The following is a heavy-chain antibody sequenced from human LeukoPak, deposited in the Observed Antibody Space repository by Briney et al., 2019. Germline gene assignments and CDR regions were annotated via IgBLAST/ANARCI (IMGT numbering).Heavy chain of an antibody. CDR2: IYYSGST. Sequence: KPSETLSLTCAVYGGSFSGYYWTWIRQPPGKGLEWIGYIYYSGSTKYNPSLKSRVTMSVDTSKNRFSLKLSSVTAADTAVYYCARHRGYCSSTSCSYNWFDPWGQGTLVTVSS. D-gene: IGHD2-2*03. V-gene: IGHV4-59*08. CDR1: GGSFSGYY. CDR3: ARHRGYCSSTSCSYNWFDP. J-gene: IGHJ5*02.